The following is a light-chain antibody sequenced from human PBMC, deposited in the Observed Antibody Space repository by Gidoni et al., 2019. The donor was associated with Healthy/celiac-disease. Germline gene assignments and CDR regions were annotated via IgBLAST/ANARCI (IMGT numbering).Light chain of an antibody. CDR3: QQSYSTPCS. Sequence: DIQMTQSPSSLSASVGDRVTIPCRASQRISSYLNWYQQKPGKAPKLLIYAASSLQSGVPSRFSGSGSGTDFTLTISSLQPEDFATYYCQQSYSTPCSFGQGTKLEIK. J-gene: IGKJ2*04. CDR2: AAS. V-gene: IGKV1-39*01. CDR1: QRISSY.